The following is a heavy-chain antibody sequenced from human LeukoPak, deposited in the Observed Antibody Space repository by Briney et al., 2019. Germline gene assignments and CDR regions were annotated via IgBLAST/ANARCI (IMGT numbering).Heavy chain of an antibody. Sequence: PGGSLRLSCAASGFTFSSYAMSWVRQAPGKGLEWVSAISGSGGSTYYADSVRGRFTISRDNSKNTLYLQMNSLRAEDTAVYYCASDGYKGRDYFDYWGQGTLVTVSS. J-gene: IGHJ4*02. CDR2: ISGSGGST. CDR1: GFTFSSYA. V-gene: IGHV3-23*01. D-gene: IGHD5-24*01. CDR3: ASDGYKGRDYFDY.